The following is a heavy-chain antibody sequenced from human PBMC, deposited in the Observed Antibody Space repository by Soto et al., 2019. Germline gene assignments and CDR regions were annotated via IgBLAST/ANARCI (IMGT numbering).Heavy chain of an antibody. CDR3: ARDLVGATI. CDR2: IHSDGSTT. CDR1: GFTFNYYR. V-gene: IGHV3-74*01. D-gene: IGHD1-26*01. Sequence: GGSLRLSCAASGFTFNYYRMHWVRQAPGQGLVWVSHIHSDGSTTTYADSVKGRFTISRDNAKNSLYLQMNSLRAEDTAVYYCARDLVGATIWGQGTLVTVSS. J-gene: IGHJ4*02.